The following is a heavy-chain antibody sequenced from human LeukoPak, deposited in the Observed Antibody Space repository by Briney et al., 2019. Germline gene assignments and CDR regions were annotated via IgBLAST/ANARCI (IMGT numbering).Heavy chain of an antibody. J-gene: IGHJ4*02. CDR1: GLTFSTSG. CDR3: AAETNGRHYDY. Sequence: PGGSLRLSCTTSGLTFSTSGFNWVRQAPAKGLEWVASIGPTGFDRYHADSIKGRFTISRDNANNFLYLQMDSLRAEDTAVYYCAAETNGRHYDYWGQGTLLTVSS. V-gene: IGHV3-21*06. CDR2: IGPTGFDR. D-gene: IGHD1-14*01.